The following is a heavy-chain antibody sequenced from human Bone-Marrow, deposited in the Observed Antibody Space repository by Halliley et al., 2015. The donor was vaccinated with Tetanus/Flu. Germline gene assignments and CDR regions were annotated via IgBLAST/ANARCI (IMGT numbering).Heavy chain of an antibody. D-gene: IGHD3-9*01. Sequence: LGWIGYIYYSGGPSYTPPLKSRVTISVDTPKNQFSLKLGSVTAADPAVYYCVSTPATGLFDYWGQGTLVTVSS. CDR2: IYYSGGP. V-gene: IGHV4-59*01. J-gene: IGHJ4*02. CDR3: VSTPATGLFDY.